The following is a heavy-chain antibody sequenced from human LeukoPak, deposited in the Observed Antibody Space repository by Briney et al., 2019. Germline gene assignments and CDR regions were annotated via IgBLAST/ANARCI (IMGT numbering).Heavy chain of an antibody. D-gene: IGHD3-10*01. CDR1: GFTFSSYA. CDR2: ISGSGGST. Sequence: GGSLRLSCAASGFTFSSYAMSRVRQAPGKGLEWVSAISGSGGSTYYADSVKGRFTISRDNSKNTLYLQMNSLRAEDTAVYYCAKTDLWFGEFYFDYWGQGTLVTVSS. CDR3: AKTDLWFGEFYFDY. V-gene: IGHV3-23*01. J-gene: IGHJ4*02.